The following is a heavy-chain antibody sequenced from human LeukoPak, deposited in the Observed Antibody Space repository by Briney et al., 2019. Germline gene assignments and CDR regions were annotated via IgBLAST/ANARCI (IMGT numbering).Heavy chain of an antibody. V-gene: IGHV4-59*01. CDR1: GDSIINYY. Sequence: PSETLSLTCTVSGDSIINYYWSWIRQPPGKGLEWIGHIYYSETANYSPSLKSRVTISVDTSKNQVSLKLASVTAADTAMYYCAIGGLQLLHWGQGSLVTVSS. CDR3: AIGGLQLLH. CDR2: IYYSETA. J-gene: IGHJ4*02. D-gene: IGHD2-15*01.